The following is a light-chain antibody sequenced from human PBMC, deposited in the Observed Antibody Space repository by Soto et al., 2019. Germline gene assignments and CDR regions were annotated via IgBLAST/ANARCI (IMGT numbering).Light chain of an antibody. V-gene: IGKV3-20*01. CDR2: GAS. Sequence: EIVLTQSPGTLSLSPGERATLSCRASQSPSSSYLAWYQQKVGQAPRLLIYGASSRATGIPDRFSGSGSGTDFTLTINRLEPEDFALYYCQQYGSSPLTFGGGTKVEIK. J-gene: IGKJ4*01. CDR1: QSPSSSY. CDR3: QQYGSSPLT.